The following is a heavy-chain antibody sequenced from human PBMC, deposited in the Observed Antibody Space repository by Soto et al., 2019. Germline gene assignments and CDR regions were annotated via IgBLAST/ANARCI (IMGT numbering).Heavy chain of an antibody. V-gene: IGHV4-59*08. Sequence: SETLSLTCTVSGGSISSYYWSWIRQPPGKGLEWIGYIYYSGSTNYNPSLKSRVTISVDTSKNQFSLKLSFVTAADTVFYYGARQGYRSAGLEYWGRGTSVTVSS. CDR1: GGSISSYY. J-gene: IGHJ4*02. D-gene: IGHD6-19*01. CDR3: ARQGYRSAGLEY. CDR2: IYYSGST.